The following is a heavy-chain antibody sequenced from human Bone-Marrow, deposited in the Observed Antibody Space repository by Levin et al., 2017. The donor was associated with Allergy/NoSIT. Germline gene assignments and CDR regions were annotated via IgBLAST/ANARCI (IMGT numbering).Heavy chain of an antibody. CDR2: IYYNGNT. Sequence: SETLSLTCTVSGGSISRGGYFWTWIRQHPGNGLEWIGYIYYNGNTYYNPSLKRRVTISVETSKNHFSLNLSSVTAADTAVYYCARDRSLAATGEFDLWGQGTLVTVSS. V-gene: IGHV4-31*03. CDR1: GGSISRGGYF. D-gene: IGHD7-27*01. J-gene: IGHJ5*02. CDR3: ARDRSLAATGEFDL.